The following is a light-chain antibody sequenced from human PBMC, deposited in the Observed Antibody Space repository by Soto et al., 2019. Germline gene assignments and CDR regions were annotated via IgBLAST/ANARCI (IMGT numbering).Light chain of an antibody. J-gene: IGKJ1*01. Sequence: EIVMTQSPATLSVSPGERATLSCRASQSVSSNLAWYQQKPGQAPRLLIYGASTRATGIPARFSGSGSGPEFTLTISSLQSEDFAVYYCQQYNNWPPRGTLGQGTKVEIK. V-gene: IGKV3-15*01. CDR3: QQYNNWPPRGT. CDR1: QSVSSN. CDR2: GAS.